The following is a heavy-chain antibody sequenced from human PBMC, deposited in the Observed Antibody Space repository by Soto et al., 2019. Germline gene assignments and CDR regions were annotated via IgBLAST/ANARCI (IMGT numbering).Heavy chain of an antibody. CDR2: ISASTTTI. Sequence: PGGSLRLSCEASGFSFSSYSMNWVRQAPGKGLEWVSYISASTTTINYADSVRGRFTVSRDNVKNSLYLQMNSLRVEDTAMYYCARDLDSTKGYYEFWSAYNWGQGTLVTVSS. J-gene: IGHJ4*02. V-gene: IGHV3-48*01. CDR3: ARDLDSTKGYYEFWSAYN. CDR1: GFSFSSYS. D-gene: IGHD3-3*01.